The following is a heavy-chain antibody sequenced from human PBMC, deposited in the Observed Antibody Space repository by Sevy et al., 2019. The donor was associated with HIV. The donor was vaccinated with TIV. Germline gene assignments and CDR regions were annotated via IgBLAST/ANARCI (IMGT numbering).Heavy chain of an antibody. V-gene: IGHV3-30*02. Sequence: GGSLRLSCAASGFTFSSYGMHWVRRAPGKGLEWVAYKRYDGSNKDYADSVKGRFTISRDNSKNTLYLQMNSLIAEDTVVYYCAKDGFRDIVVVPAAILYYYYYMDVWGKGTTVTVSS. CDR1: GFTFSSYG. D-gene: IGHD2-2*02. CDR2: KRYDGSNK. J-gene: IGHJ6*03. CDR3: AKDGFRDIVVVPAAILYYYYYMDV.